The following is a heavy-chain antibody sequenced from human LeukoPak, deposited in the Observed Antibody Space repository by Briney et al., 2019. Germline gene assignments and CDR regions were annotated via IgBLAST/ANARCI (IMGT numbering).Heavy chain of an antibody. V-gene: IGHV3-48*03. CDR2: ISSSGSTI. CDR1: GFTFSSYG. J-gene: IGHJ5*02. Sequence: PGGSLRLSCAASGFTFSSYGMNWVRQAPGKGLEWVSYISSSGSTIYYADSVKGRFTISRDNAKNSLYLQMNSLRAEDTAVYYCARGGYCSGGSCYDPYNWFDPWGQGTLVTVSS. CDR3: ARGGYCSGGSCYDPYNWFDP. D-gene: IGHD2-15*01.